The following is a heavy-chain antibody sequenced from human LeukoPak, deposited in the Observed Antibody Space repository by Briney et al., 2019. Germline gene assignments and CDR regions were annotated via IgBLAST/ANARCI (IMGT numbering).Heavy chain of an antibody. V-gene: IGHV1-69*13. Sequence: SVKVSCKASGGTFSSYAISWVRQAPGQGLEWMGGIIPIFGTANYAQKFQGGVTVTADESTSTAYMELSSLRSEDTAVYYCASGEGPIFGVVVYYFDYWGQGTLVTVSS. CDR1: GGTFSSYA. D-gene: IGHD3-3*01. CDR3: ASGEGPIFGVVVYYFDY. CDR2: IIPIFGTA. J-gene: IGHJ4*02.